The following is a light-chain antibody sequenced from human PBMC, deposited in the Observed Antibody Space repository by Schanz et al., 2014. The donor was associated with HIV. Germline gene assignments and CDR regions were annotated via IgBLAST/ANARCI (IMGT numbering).Light chain of an antibody. CDR3: SSSAGRSTLAV. J-gene: IGLJ7*01. CDR2: DVS. Sequence: SVLTQPASVSGSPGQSITISCTGTSSDVGNYNYVSWYQQLPGKVPKLMIYDVSNRASGVSNRFSGSKSGNTASLTVSGLQAEDEADYYCSSSAGRSTLAVFGGGTQLTVL. CDR1: SSDVGNYNY. V-gene: IGLV2-14*03.